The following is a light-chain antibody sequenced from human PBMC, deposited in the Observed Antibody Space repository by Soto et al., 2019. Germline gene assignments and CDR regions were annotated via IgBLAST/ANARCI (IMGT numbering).Light chain of an antibody. CDR3: QHYNSYSEA. CDR2: KAS. J-gene: IGKJ1*01. V-gene: IGKV1-5*03. CDR1: QSISSW. Sequence: DIKMTKSPSPLSASVGTRVTITSRASQSISSWLAWYQQKPGKAPKLLIYKASTLKSGVPSRFSGSGSGTEFTLTISSLQPDDFATYYCQHYNSYSEAFGQGTKVDI.